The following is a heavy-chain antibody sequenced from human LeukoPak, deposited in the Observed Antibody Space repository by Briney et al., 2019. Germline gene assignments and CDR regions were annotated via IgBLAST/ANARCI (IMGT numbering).Heavy chain of an antibody. Sequence: GALVKVSCKASGGTFSSYAISWVRQAPGQGLEWMGGIIPIFGTANYAQKFQGRVTITADESTSTAYMELSSLRSEDTAVYYCAFYYYDSREFDYWGQGTLVTVSS. CDR1: GGTFSSYA. CDR2: IIPIFGTA. V-gene: IGHV1-69*13. CDR3: AFYYYDSREFDY. D-gene: IGHD3-22*01. J-gene: IGHJ4*02.